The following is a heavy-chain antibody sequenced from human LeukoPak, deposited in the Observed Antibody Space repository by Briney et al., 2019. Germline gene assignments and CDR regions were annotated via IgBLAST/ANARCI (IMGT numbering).Heavy chain of an antibody. Sequence: SETLSLTCTVSGGSISSSSYYWGWIRQPPGKGLEWIGSIYYSGSTYYNPSLKCRVTIYVDTSKNQFSLKLSSVTAADTAVYYCARRWSPYYFDYWGQGTLVTVSS. CDR3: ARRWSPYYFDY. V-gene: IGHV4-39*01. CDR2: IYYSGST. J-gene: IGHJ4*02. CDR1: GGSISSSSYY.